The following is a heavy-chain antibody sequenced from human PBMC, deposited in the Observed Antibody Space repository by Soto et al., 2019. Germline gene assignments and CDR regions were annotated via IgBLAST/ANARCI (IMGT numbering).Heavy chain of an antibody. D-gene: IGHD3-10*01. Sequence: QITLKESGPTLVKPTQTLTLTCTFSGFSLSTSGVGVGWIRQPPGKALEWLALIYWNDDKRYSPSLKSRLTITKDTSKNQVVLTMTNMDPVDTAIYYCAHDILLWFGDNHFDYWGQGTLVTVSS. J-gene: IGHJ4*02. V-gene: IGHV2-5*01. CDR1: GFSLSTSGVG. CDR3: AHDILLWFGDNHFDY. CDR2: IYWNDDK.